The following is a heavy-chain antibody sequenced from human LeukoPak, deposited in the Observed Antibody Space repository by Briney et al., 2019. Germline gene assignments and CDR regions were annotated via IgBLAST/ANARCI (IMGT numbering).Heavy chain of an antibody. CDR3: ASNYDILPDY. CDR2: IIPIFGTA. J-gene: IGHJ4*02. D-gene: IGHD3-9*01. Sequence: GASVMVSCKASGGTFSSYAISWVRQAPGQGLEWMGGIIPIFGTANYAQKFQGRVTITADESTSTAYMELSSLRSEDTAVYYCASNYDILPDYWGQGTLVTVSS. CDR1: GGTFSSYA. V-gene: IGHV1-69*13.